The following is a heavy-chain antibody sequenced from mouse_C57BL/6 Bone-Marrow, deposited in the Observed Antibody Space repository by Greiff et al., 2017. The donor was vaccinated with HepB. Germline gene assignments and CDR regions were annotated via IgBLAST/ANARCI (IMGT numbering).Heavy chain of an antibody. V-gene: IGHV5-4*01. CDR2: ISDGGSYT. D-gene: IGHD1-1*01. J-gene: IGHJ2*01. Sequence: EVKLVESGGGLVKPGGSLKLSCAASGFTFSSYAMSWVRQTPEKRLEWVATISDGGSYTYYPDTVKGRCTISRDNAKNNLYLQMSQLKSEDTAMYYCAREWGRTVVADYWGQGTTLTVSS. CDR3: AREWGRTVVADY. CDR1: GFTFSSYA.